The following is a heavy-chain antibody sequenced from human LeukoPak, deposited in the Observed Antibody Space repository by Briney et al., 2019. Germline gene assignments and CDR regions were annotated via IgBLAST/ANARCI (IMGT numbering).Heavy chain of an antibody. CDR2: INHSGST. D-gene: IGHD2-2*01. Sequence: SETLSLTCAVYGGSFSGYYWSWIRQPPGKGLEWIGEINHSGSTNYNPSLKSRVTISVDTSKNQFSLKLSSVTAADTAVYYCARGVVEYCSSTSCYGDYFDYWGQGTLVTVSS. J-gene: IGHJ4*02. CDR3: ARGVVEYCSSTSCYGDYFDY. V-gene: IGHV4-34*01. CDR1: GGSFSGYY.